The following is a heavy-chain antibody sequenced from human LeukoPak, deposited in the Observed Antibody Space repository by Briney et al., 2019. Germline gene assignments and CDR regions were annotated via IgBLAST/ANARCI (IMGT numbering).Heavy chain of an antibody. CDR3: AKYYYGSSTYSFDH. CDR2: ISGSPDGDT. V-gene: IGHV3-23*01. D-gene: IGHD3-22*01. CDR1: RFTFKNFA. J-gene: IGHJ4*02. Sequence: GGSLRLSCAASRFTFKNFAMSWVRQAPGKGLEWVSSISGSPDGDTFYADSVKGRFTISRDNSKNTLSLQMNSLRAEDTAVYYCAKYYYGSSTYSFDHWGQGALVIVSS.